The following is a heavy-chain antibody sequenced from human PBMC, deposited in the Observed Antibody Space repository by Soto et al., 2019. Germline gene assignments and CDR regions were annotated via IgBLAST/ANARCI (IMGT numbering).Heavy chain of an antibody. D-gene: IGHD3-10*01. CDR3: ARGGSGSGVPRRDNWFDP. CDR2: TYYRSRWYN. V-gene: IGHV6-1*01. Sequence: SQTLSLTCAISGDSVSSNSAAWNWIRQSPSRGLEWLGRTYYRSRWYNDYAVSVKSRITINPDTSKNQFSLQLNSVTPADTAVYYCARGGSGSGVPRRDNWFDPWGQGTLVTVSS. J-gene: IGHJ5*02. CDR1: GDSVSSNSAA.